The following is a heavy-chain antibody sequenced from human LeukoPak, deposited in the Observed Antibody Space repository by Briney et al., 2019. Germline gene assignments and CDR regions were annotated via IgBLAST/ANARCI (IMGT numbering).Heavy chain of an antibody. J-gene: IGHJ4*02. Sequence: GTLPLSYAASGFTCRSYSRNWVRQDTGKGLEWVSSISSSRSYISYAASAKDRFTISRDNAKNSLYLQMNTLRAEDTAVYYCARDISTTMVRARWGQGPLVTVSS. CDR2: ISSSRSYI. CDR1: GFTCRSYS. D-gene: IGHD3-10*01. CDR3: ARDISTTMVRAR. V-gene: IGHV3-21*01.